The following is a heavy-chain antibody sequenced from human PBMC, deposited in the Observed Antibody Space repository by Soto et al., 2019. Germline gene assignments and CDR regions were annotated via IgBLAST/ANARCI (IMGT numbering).Heavy chain of an antibody. J-gene: IGHJ6*02. CDR2: IWYDGSNK. CDR3: ARSNVGIAAAGRDYGMDV. V-gene: IGHV3-33*01. Sequence: GGSLRLSCAASGFTFSSYGMHWVRQAPGKGLEWVAVIWYDGSNKYYADSVKGRFTISRDNSKNTLYLQMNSLRAEDTAVYHCARSNVGIAAAGRDYGMDVWGQGTTVTVSS. CDR1: GFTFSSYG. D-gene: IGHD6-13*01.